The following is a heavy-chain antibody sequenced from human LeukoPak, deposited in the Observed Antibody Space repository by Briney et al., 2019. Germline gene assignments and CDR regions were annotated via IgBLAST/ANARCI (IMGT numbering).Heavy chain of an antibody. D-gene: IGHD1-7*01. Sequence: SETLSLTCTVSGYSISSGYYWGWIRQPPGKGLEWIGSIYHSGSTYYNPSLKSRVIISVDTSKNQFSLKLSSVTAADTAVYYCAGCRITGTRPFDYWGQGTLVTVSS. CDR1: GYSISSGYY. V-gene: IGHV4-38-2*02. CDR3: AGCRITGTRPFDY. CDR2: IYHSGST. J-gene: IGHJ4*02.